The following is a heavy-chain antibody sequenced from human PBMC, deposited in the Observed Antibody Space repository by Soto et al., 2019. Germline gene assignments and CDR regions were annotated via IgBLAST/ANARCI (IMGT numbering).Heavy chain of an antibody. V-gene: IGHV3-30-3*01. Sequence: QVQLVESGGGVVQPGRSLRLSCAASGFTFSSYAMHWVRQAPGKGLEWVAVISYDGSNKYYADSVKGRFTISRDNSKNTLYLQMNSLRAEDTAVYYCARAYCSGGSCLDYWGQGTLVTVSS. CDR2: ISYDGSNK. J-gene: IGHJ4*02. CDR3: ARAYCSGGSCLDY. D-gene: IGHD2-15*01. CDR1: GFTFSSYA.